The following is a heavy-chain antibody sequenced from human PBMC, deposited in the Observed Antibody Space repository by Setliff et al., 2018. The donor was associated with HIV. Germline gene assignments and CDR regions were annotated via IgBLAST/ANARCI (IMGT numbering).Heavy chain of an antibody. CDR3: ATNPEMATINYYYYYMGV. Sequence: ASVKVSCKASGYTFTSYFMHWVRQAPGQGLEWLGTLNPNGGSTTYAQKFQGRVTMTRDTSTSTVYMELRSLRSEDTAVYYCATNPEMATINYYYYYMGVWGKGTTVTV. CDR2: LNPNGGST. V-gene: IGHV1-46*01. D-gene: IGHD5-12*01. J-gene: IGHJ6*03. CDR1: GYTFTSYF.